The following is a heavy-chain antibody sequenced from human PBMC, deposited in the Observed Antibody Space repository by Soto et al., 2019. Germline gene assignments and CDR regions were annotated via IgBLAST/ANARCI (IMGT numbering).Heavy chain of an antibody. V-gene: IGHV1-69*12. CDR1: GGTFSSYA. CDR2: IIPIFGTA. J-gene: IGHJ6*02. CDR3: ARDWARYGGKYRAGMDV. Sequence: QVQLVQSGAEVKKPGSSVKVSCKASGGTFSSYAISWVRQAPGQGLEWMGGIIPIFGTANYAQKFQGRVTITADESTSTAYMELSSLRSDDTAVYYCARDWARYGGKYRAGMDVWGQGTTVTVSS. D-gene: IGHD2-15*01.